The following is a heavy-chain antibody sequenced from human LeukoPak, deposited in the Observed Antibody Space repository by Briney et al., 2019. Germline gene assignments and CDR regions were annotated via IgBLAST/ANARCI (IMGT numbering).Heavy chain of an antibody. V-gene: IGHV3-49*03. Sequence: GGSLRLSCTASGFTFGDYVVTWFRQAPGKGLEWVAFIRTKPYGGTTEYAASVKGRFTISRDDSESIAYLQMNSLRTEDTAVYYCTRGSDTIFGVARDGFDSWGQGTLDTVSS. CDR1: GFTFGDYV. CDR2: IRTKPYGGTT. CDR3: TRGSDTIFGVARDGFDS. D-gene: IGHD3-3*01. J-gene: IGHJ4*02.